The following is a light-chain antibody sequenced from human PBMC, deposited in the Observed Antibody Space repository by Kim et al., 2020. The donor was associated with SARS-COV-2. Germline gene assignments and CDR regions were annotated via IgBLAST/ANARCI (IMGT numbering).Light chain of an antibody. CDR3: QAWDSSSYVV. CDR1: KVGNKY. V-gene: IGLV3-1*01. Sequence: SYELTQPPSVSVSPGQTASITCSGDKVGNKYACWYQQKPGQSPVLVIYQDSKRPSGIPERFSGSNSGNTATLTISGNQAVDEADYYCQAWDSSSYVVFGGGTQLTVL. CDR2: QDS. J-gene: IGLJ2*01.